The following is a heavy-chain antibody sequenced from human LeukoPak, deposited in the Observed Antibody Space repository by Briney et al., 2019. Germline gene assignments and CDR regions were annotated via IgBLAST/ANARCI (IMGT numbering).Heavy chain of an antibody. CDR3: ARDLIHCSGGSCYSNWFDP. Sequence: SETLSLTCTVSGGSISSYYWSWIRQPAGKGLKWIGRIYTSGSTNYNPSLKSRVTMSVDTSKNQFSLKLSSVTAADTAVYYCARDLIHCSGGSCYSNWFDPWGQGTLVTVSS. J-gene: IGHJ5*02. D-gene: IGHD2-15*01. V-gene: IGHV4-4*07. CDR1: GGSISSYY. CDR2: IYTSGST.